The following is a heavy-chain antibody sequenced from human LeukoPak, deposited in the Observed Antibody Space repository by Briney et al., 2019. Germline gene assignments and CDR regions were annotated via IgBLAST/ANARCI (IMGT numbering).Heavy chain of an antibody. Sequence: GGSLRLSCAASGFTFSNYWMNWVRQAPGKGLEWVANIKESGSEKYYMDSVKGRFTISRDNAKDSLYLQMNSLRVEDTAVYYCARGWGEKARCRGGTCNNLELDYWGQGTLVTVSS. CDR1: GFTFSNYW. CDR3: ARGWGEKARCRGGTCNNLELDY. CDR2: IKESGSEK. J-gene: IGHJ4*02. D-gene: IGHD2-15*01. V-gene: IGHV3-7*01.